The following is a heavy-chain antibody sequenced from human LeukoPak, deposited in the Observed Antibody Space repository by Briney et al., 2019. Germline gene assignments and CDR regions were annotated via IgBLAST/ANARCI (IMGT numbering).Heavy chain of an antibody. V-gene: IGHV3-21*01. CDR1: GFTFSSYS. Sequence: PGGSLRLSCAASGFTFSSYSMNWVRQAPGKGLEWVSYISSSSRKIYYEESVRSRFTITRDNAKNSLYLQMSRLRGEDTVVYYGARIEVKCSGVCCYWGNHYYFDLWGHGTLVTVSS. J-gene: IGHJ2*01. CDR3: ARIEVKCSGVCCYWGNHYYFDL. CDR2: ISSSSRKI. D-gene: IGHD2-15*01.